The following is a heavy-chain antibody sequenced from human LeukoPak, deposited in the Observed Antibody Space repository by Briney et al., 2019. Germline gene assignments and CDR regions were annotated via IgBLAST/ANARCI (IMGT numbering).Heavy chain of an antibody. CDR3: ARDGVGASYLPNFDY. V-gene: IGHV3-7*01. J-gene: IGHJ4*02. CDR2: IKQDGSEK. D-gene: IGHD1-26*01. Sequence: SGGSLRLSCAASGFTFSSYWMSWVRQAPGKWLEWVANIKQDGSEKYYVDSVKGRFTISRDNAKNSLYLQMNSLRAEDTAVYYCARDGVGASYLPNFDYWGQGTLVTVSS. CDR1: GFTFSSYW.